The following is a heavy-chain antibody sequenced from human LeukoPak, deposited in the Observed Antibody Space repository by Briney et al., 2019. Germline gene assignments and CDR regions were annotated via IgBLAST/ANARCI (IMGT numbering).Heavy chain of an antibody. CDR1: GFTFSSYA. CDR2: ISYDGSNK. Sequence: GGSLRLSCAASGFTFSSYAMHWVRQAPGKGLEWVAVISYDGSNKYYADSVKGRFTIFRDNAKNSLYLQMNNLRAEDTAVYYCARELSRTGAFDYWGQGTLVTVSS. J-gene: IGHJ4*02. CDR3: ARELSRTGAFDY. V-gene: IGHV3-30-3*01. D-gene: IGHD3-10*01.